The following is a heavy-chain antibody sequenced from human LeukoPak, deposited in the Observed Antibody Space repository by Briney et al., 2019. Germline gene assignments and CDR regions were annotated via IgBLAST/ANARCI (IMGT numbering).Heavy chain of an antibody. D-gene: IGHD4/OR15-4a*01. CDR1: GFTFSSYW. CDR3: SRGGAASFDL. J-gene: IGHJ5*02. Sequence: GGSLRLSCAASGFTFSSYWMHWVRQAPGKGLVWVSRINSDGSSTSYADSVKGRLTISRDNAENTVFLQMNSLSAEDTALYYCSRGGAASFDLWGQGTLVTVSS. CDR2: INSDGSST. V-gene: IGHV3-74*01.